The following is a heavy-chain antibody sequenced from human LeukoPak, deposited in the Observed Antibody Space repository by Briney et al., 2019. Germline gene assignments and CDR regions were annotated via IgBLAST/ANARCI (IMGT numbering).Heavy chain of an antibody. V-gene: IGHV1-69*05. CDR3: ARDGRYCSGGSCYEEVFDY. CDR1: GGTFSSYA. J-gene: IGHJ4*02. Sequence: ASVKVSCKASGGTFSSYAISWVRQAPGQGLEWMGGIIPIFGTANYAQKLQGRVTMTTDTSTSTAYMELRSLRSDDTAVYYCARDGRYCSGGSCYEEVFDYWGQGTLVTVSS. D-gene: IGHD2-15*01. CDR2: IIPIFGTA.